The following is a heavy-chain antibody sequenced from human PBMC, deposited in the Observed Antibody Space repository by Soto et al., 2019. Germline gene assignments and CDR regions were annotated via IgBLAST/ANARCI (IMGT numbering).Heavy chain of an antibody. CDR1: GFTFSDHY. Sequence: EGSLRLSCAASGFTFSDHYMDWVRQAPGKGLEWVGRTRNKANSYTTGYAASVKGRFTISRDDSKNSLYLQMNSLKTEDTAVYYCARISMRRGVSGYYDSSGYYYLPDAFDIWGQGTMVTVSS. J-gene: IGHJ3*02. CDR2: TRNKANSYTT. D-gene: IGHD3-22*01. CDR3: ARISMRRGVSGYYDSSGYYYLPDAFDI. V-gene: IGHV3-72*01.